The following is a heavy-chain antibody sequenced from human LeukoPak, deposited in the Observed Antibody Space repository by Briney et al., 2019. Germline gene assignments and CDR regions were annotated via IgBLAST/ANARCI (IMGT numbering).Heavy chain of an antibody. D-gene: IGHD4-17*01. J-gene: IGHJ6*03. CDR2: IRYDGSNK. CDR3: AKGGGDYGKGYYYYYYMDV. CDR1: GFTFSSYG. V-gene: IGHV3-30*02. Sequence: AGGSLRPSCAASGFTFSSYGMHWVRQAPGKGLEWVAFIRYDGSNKYYADSVKGRFTISRDNSKNTLYLQMNSLRAEDTAVYYCAKGGGDYGKGYYYYYYMDVWGKGTTVTISS.